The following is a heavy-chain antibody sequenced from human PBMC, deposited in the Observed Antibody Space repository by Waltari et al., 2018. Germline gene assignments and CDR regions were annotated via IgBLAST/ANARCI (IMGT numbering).Heavy chain of an antibody. CDR2: FIPIFGTS. CDR3: ARGGGEGAAFAI. D-gene: IGHD7-27*01. Sequence: QVQLVQSGAEVKKPGSSVKVFCKASGGTFSRYAISWVRQAPGQGLRWMGMFIPIFGTSNYAPKFQGRVTITADKSTSTAYMELSSLRSEDTAVYYFARGGGEGAAFAIWGQGTMVTVSS. V-gene: IGHV1-69*13. J-gene: IGHJ3*02. CDR1: GGTFSRYA.